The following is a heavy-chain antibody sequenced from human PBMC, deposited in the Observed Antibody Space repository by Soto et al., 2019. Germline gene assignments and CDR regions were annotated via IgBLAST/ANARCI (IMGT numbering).Heavy chain of an antibody. V-gene: IGHV4-30-4*01. Sequence: PSETLSLTCTVSGGSISSGDYYWSWIRQPPGKGLEWIVYIYYSGSTYYNPSLKSRVTISVDTSKNQFSLKLSSVTAADTAVYYCARVTSYYDSSGYYSGPDLYYYYGMDVWGQGTTVT. CDR2: IYYSGST. D-gene: IGHD3-22*01. CDR1: GGSISSGDYY. J-gene: IGHJ6*02. CDR3: ARVTSYYDSSGYYSGPDLYYYYGMDV.